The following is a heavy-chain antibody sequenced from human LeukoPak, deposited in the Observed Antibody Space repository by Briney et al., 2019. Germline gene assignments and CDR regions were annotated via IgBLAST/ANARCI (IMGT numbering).Heavy chain of an antibody. CDR2: ISGSGAST. D-gene: IGHD1-26*01. Sequence: PSETLSLTCAVYGGSFSGYYWSWVRQAPGKGLGWISGISGSGASTYYADSVTGRFTISRDNSRNTLYLQMNSLRGDDTAVYYCAKDVGKWESLHFFDYWGQGTLVTVSS. CDR1: GGSFSGYY. CDR3: AKDVGKWESLHFFDY. V-gene: IGHV3-23*01. J-gene: IGHJ4*02.